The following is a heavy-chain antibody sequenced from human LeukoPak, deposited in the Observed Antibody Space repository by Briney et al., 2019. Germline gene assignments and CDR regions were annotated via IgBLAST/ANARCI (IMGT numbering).Heavy chain of an antibody. CDR3: ARDPGVPHTVKWDAFDI. J-gene: IGHJ3*02. D-gene: IGHD2-2*02. Sequence: PGGSLRLSCAASGFTFSSYSMNWVRQAPGKGLEWVSYISSSSSTIYYADSVKGRFTISRDNAKNSLYLQMNSLRAEDTSVYYCARDPGVPHTVKWDAFDIWGQGTMVTVSS. CDR2: ISSSSSTI. CDR1: GFTFSSYS. V-gene: IGHV3-48*01.